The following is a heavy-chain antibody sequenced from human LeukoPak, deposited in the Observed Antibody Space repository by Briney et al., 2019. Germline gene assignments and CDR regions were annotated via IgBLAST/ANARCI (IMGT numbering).Heavy chain of an antibody. D-gene: IGHD3-3*01. CDR3: ARDRYDFWSGQDY. V-gene: IGHV3-7*01. J-gene: IGHJ4*02. CDR1: GFTFSSYW. Sequence: GGSLRLSCAASGFTFSSYWMSWVRQAPGKGLEWVANIKQDGSEKYYVDSVKGRFTISRDNAKNSLYLQMNCLRAEDTAVYYCARDRYDFWSGQDYWGQGTLVTVSS. CDR2: IKQDGSEK.